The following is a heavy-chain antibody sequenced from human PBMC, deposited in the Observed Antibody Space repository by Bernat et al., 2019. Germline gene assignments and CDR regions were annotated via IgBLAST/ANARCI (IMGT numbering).Heavy chain of an antibody. J-gene: IGHJ5*02. V-gene: IGHV3-21*05. CDR3: ARDLKGIAVFPGWFDP. CDR1: GFTFSSYT. CDR2: ISSSSSYI. D-gene: IGHD6-19*01. Sequence: EVQLVESGGGLVKPGGSLRLSCAASGFTFSSYTMNWVRQAPGKGLEWVSYISSSSSYIYYADSVKGRFTISRDNAKNSLYLQMNSLRAEETAVYYCARDLKGIAVFPGWFDPWGQGTLVTVSS.